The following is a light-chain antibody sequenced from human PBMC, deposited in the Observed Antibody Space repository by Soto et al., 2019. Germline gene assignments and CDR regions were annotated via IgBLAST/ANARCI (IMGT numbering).Light chain of an antibody. Sequence: EIVLTQSPATLSLPPGERSTLSCRASQSVSSYLAWYQQKPGQAPRLLIYDASNRATGIPARFSGSGSGTDFTLTISSLEPEDFAVYYCQQRSNWPSVFTFGPGTKVDIK. CDR2: DAS. V-gene: IGKV3-11*01. CDR3: QQRSNWPSVFT. CDR1: QSVSSY. J-gene: IGKJ3*01.